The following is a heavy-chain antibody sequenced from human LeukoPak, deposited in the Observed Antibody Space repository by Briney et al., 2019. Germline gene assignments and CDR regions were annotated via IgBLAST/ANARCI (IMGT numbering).Heavy chain of an antibody. CDR3: ATTLVPGDDAFDI. D-gene: IGHD6-13*01. CDR2: IYYSGNT. J-gene: IGHJ3*02. V-gene: IGHV4-39*01. CDR1: GDSISTSNSY. Sequence: PSETLSLTCTVSGDSISTSNSYWGWIRQPPGKGLEWIGSIYYSGNTYYNASLKSRVTISVDTSKNQFSLKLTSVTAADTAVYYCATTLVPGDDAFDIWGQGTMVTVSS.